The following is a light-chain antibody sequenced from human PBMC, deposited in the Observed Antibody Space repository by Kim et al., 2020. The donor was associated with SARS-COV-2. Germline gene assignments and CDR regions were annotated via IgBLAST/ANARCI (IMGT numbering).Light chain of an antibody. CDR2: AAS. Sequence: DIQMTQSPSSVSASVGDRVTITCRASQDISSWLAWYQQKPGKAPKLLIYAASSLQSGVPSRFSGSGSGTDFTLTISSLQPEDFATYYCQQANSSPRMYTFGQGTKLEI. J-gene: IGKJ2*01. CDR1: QDISSW. V-gene: IGKV1-12*01. CDR3: QQANSSPRMYT.